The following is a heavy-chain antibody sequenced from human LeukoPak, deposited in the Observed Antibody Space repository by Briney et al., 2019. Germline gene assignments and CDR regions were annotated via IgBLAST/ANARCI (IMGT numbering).Heavy chain of an antibody. Sequence: ASVKVSCKASGYTFTGYYMHWGRQAPGQGLEGMGWINPNSGGTNYAQKFQGRVTMTRDTSISTAYMELSRLRSDDTAVYYCAKTYYYDSSGYPGYWGQGTLVTVSS. V-gene: IGHV1-2*02. CDR3: AKTYYYDSSGYPGY. D-gene: IGHD3-22*01. J-gene: IGHJ4*02. CDR2: INPNSGGT. CDR1: GYTFTGYY.